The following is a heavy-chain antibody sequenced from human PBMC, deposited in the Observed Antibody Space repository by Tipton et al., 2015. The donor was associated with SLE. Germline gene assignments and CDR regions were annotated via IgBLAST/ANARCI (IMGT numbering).Heavy chain of an antibody. V-gene: IGHV1-8*01. J-gene: IGHJ5*02. CDR3: ARGDWFAP. CDR1: GYTFTTYN. CDR2: MNPNTGDT. Sequence: QSGPEVKKPGASVKVSCEASGYTFTTYNINWVRQATGQGLEWMGWMNPNTGDTGYTEKFQGRVTLTRNTSITTAYMELSSLRFDDTAVYYCARGDWFAPWGQGTPVTVSS.